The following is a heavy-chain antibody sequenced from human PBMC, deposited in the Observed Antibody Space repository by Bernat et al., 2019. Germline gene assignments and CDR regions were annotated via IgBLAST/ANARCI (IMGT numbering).Heavy chain of an antibody. Sequence: QVQLVQSGAEVKKPGASVKVSCKVSGYTLTELSMHWVRQAPGKGLEWMGGFDPEDGETFYGQKFQGRVTMTEDTTTDTAYMELSSLRSEDTAVYYCVTDRGVATTNYCYGMDVWGQGTTVTVSS. J-gene: IGHJ6*02. D-gene: IGHD5-12*01. CDR3: VTDRGVATTNYCYGMDV. V-gene: IGHV1-24*01. CDR2: FDPEDGET. CDR1: GYTLTELS.